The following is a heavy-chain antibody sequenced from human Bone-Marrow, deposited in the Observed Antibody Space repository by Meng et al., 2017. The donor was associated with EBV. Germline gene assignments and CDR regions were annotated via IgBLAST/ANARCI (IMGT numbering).Heavy chain of an antibody. J-gene: IGHJ4*02. CDR1: GYTFTNYA. Sequence: QVQLVQSWAEVRKPGASVTVSCKASGYTFTNYAMHWVRQAPGQRLEWMGWINPGNGNTKYSQKFQGRASITRDISASIVYMELTSLRSEDTAVYYCATEPGYSSGWGQGTLVTVSS. CDR3: ATEPGYSSG. V-gene: IGHV1-3*01. D-gene: IGHD6-19*01. CDR2: INPGNGNT.